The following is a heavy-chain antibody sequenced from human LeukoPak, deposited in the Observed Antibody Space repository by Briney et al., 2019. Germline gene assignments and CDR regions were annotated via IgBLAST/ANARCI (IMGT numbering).Heavy chain of an antibody. CDR1: GGSISRSDYY. CDR2: IYHSGIT. CDR3: ARDLTLAPEAQDAFDI. D-gene: IGHD3-10*01. V-gene: IGHV4-30-4*01. Sequence: PSETLFLTCTVSGGSISRSDYYWTWIRQPPGKGLEYLGYIYHSGITYYNPSLKSRVTISVDTSKNQFSLKLNSVTAADTAVYYCARDLTLAPEAQDAFDIWGQGTMVTVSS. J-gene: IGHJ3*02.